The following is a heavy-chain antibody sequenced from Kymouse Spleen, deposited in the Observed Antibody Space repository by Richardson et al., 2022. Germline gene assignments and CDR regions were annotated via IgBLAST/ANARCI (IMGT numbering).Heavy chain of an antibody. CDR1: GGSISSSSYY. Sequence: QLQLQESGPGLVKPSETLSLTCTVSGGSISSSSYYWGWIRQPPGKGLEWIGSIYYSGSTYYNPSLKSRVTISVDTSKNQFSLKLSSVTAADTAVYYCARRGYDFWSGYPAYYYYGMDVWGQGTTVTVSS. CDR2: IYYSGST. D-gene: IGHD3-3*01. J-gene: IGHJ6*02. V-gene: IGHV4-39*01. CDR3: ARRGYDFWSGYPAYYYYGMDV.